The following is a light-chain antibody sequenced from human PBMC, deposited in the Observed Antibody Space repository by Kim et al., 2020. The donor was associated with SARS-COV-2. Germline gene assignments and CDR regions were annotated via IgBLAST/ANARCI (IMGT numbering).Light chain of an antibody. CDR1: QTVSTSY. Sequence: PGESATLSCRASQTVSTSYLAWYQQKPGQAPRLLINDVSRRATGIPDRFSGSGSGTDFTLTISRLEPEDFAVYYCQQYASSPTTFGGGTKVDIK. CDR3: QQYASSPTT. V-gene: IGKV3-20*01. J-gene: IGKJ4*01. CDR2: DVS.